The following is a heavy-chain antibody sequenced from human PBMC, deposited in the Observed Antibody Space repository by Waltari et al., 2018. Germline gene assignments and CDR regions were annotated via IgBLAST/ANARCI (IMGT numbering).Heavy chain of an antibody. CDR2: IRSKIYGGTA. D-gene: IGHD3-16*01. Sequence: EVQLVESGGGLVQPGRSLRLSCPTSGFTFGAHALSWFRPAPGQGVEVVGFIRSKIYGGTADYAASVKGRFTVSRDDSKSIAYLQMDSLKTEDTAVYYCSRVSASGDGMDVWGQGTMVTVSS. V-gene: IGHV3-49*03. CDR1: GFTFGAHA. J-gene: IGHJ6*02. CDR3: SRVSASGDGMDV.